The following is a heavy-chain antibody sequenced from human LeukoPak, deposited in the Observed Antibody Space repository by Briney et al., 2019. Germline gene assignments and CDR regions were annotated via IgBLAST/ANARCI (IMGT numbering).Heavy chain of an antibody. D-gene: IGHD3-9*01. J-gene: IGHJ4*02. CDR3: ARDPDSYYDILTGIDY. V-gene: IGHV1-69*13. CDR1: GGTFSSYA. Sequence: SVKVSCKASGGTFSSYAISWVRQAPGQGLEWMGGIIPIFGTANYAQKFQGRVTITADESTSTAYMELSSLRSEDTAVYYCARDPDSYYDILTGIDYWGQGTLVTVSS. CDR2: IIPIFGTA.